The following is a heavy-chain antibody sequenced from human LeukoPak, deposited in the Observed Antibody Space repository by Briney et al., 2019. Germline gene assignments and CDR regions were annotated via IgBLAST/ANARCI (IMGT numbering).Heavy chain of an antibody. J-gene: IGHJ6*02. CDR3: ARLAAGYCNGGSCYDYYGLDV. D-gene: IGHD2-15*01. Sequence: SETLSLTCTVSGGSISSYYWSWIRQPPGKGLEWIGYIYYSGTTNYNPSLKSRVSMSVDMSNNQFSLRLTTVTAADTAIYYCARLAAGYCNGGSCYDYYGLDVWGQGTTVTVSS. CDR1: GGSISSYY. V-gene: IGHV4-59*12. CDR2: IYYSGTT.